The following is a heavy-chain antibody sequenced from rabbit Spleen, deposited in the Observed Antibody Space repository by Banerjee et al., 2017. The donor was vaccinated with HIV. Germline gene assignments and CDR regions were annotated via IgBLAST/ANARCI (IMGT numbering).Heavy chain of an antibody. D-gene: IGHD1-1*01. Sequence: QSLEESGGDLLKPGASLTLTCTASGFSFIAGYYMCWVRQAPGKGLEWIACIHGGSKNNIYYASWANGRFTFSKTSSTTVTLQMTSLTAADTATYFCARDLDGVIGWNFGWWGPGTLVT. J-gene: IGHJ4*01. CDR1: GFSFIAGYY. CDR3: ARDLDGVIGWNFGW. V-gene: IGHV1S40*01. CDR2: IHGGSKNNI.